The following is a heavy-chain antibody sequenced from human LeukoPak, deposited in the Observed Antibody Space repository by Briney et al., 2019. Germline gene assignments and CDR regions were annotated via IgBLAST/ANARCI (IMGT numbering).Heavy chain of an antibody. D-gene: IGHD3-10*01. CDR1: GFSFSSYW. CDR3: TRCPMVRGVFFDF. J-gene: IGHJ4*02. CDR2: IKEDGSER. Sequence: QSGGSLRLSCAASGFSFSSYWMSWVRQAPGKGLEWVANIKEDGSERYYVDSVKGRFTISRDNAKNSLYLQMNSLRAEDTAVYYCTRCPMVRGVFFDFWGQGTLVSVSS. V-gene: IGHV3-7*03.